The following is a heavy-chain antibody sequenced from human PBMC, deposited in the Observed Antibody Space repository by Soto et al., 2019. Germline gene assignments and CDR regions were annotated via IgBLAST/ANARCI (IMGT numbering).Heavy chain of an antibody. CDR1: GGTFSSYA. CDR3: ARVEGARARYCSGGSCYSLMDV. J-gene: IGHJ6*02. Sequence: SVKVSCKASGGTFSSYAISWVRQAPGQGLEWMGGIIPIFGTANYAQKFQGRVTITADESTSTAYMELSSLRSEDTAVYYCARVEGARARYCSGGSCYSLMDVWGQGTTVTVSS. V-gene: IGHV1-69*13. CDR2: IIPIFGTA. D-gene: IGHD2-15*01.